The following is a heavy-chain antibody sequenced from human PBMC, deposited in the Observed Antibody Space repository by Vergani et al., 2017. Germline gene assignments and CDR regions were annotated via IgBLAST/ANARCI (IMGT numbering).Heavy chain of an antibody. D-gene: IGHD6-13*01. CDR2: IYTSGST. CDR3: ARDGYSSSWFPIYYGMDV. CDR1: GGSISSGSYY. J-gene: IGHJ6*02. Sequence: QVQLPESGPGLVKPSQTLSLTCTVSGGSISSGSYYWSWIRQPAGKGLEWIGRIYTSGSTNYNPSLKSRVTISVDTSKNQFSLKLSSVTAADTAVYYCARDGYSSSWFPIYYGMDVWGQGTTVTVSS. V-gene: IGHV4-61*02.